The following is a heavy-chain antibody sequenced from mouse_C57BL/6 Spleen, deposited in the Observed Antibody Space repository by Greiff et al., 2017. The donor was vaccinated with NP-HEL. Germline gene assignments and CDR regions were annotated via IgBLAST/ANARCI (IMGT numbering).Heavy chain of an antibody. CDR1: GYTFTSYW. CDR3: AREKDFGSLYYAMDY. CDR2: IDPNSGGT. V-gene: IGHV1-72*01. D-gene: IGHD1-2*01. J-gene: IGHJ4*01. Sequence: QVQLKQPGAELVKPGASVKLSCKASGYTFTSYWMHWVKQRPGRGLEWIGRIDPNSGGTKYNEKFKSKATLTVDKPSSTAYMQLSSLTSEDSAVYYCAREKDFGSLYYAMDYWGQGTSVTVSS.